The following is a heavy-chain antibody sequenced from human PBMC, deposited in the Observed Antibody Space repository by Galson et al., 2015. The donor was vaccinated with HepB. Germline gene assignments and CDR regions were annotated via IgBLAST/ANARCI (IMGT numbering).Heavy chain of an antibody. CDR1: KYTFTGHD. CDR3: ARVCLSSGGYFDF. J-gene: IGHJ4*02. CDR2: INPYSGDT. V-gene: IGHV1-2*02. D-gene: IGHD3-22*01. Sequence: SVKVSCKASKYTFTGHDLHWVRQAPGQGLEWMGWINPYSGDTNYAQKFQGKVTMTSDTSINTAYMQVTSLRSDDTSVYYCARVCLSSGGYFDFWGQGTLGTVP.